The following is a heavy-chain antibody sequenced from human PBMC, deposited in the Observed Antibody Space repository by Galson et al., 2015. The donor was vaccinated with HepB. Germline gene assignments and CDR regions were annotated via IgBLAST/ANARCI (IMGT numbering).Heavy chain of an antibody. Sequence: SLRLSCAASGFTFSSYAMSWVRQAPGKGLEWVSATSGSGGSTYYADSVKGRFTISRDNSKNTLYLQMNSLRAEDTAVYYCAKDLRRLGELSLPTPDYWGQGTLVTVSS. CDR3: AKDLRRLGELSLPTPDY. D-gene: IGHD3-16*02. CDR2: TSGSGGST. V-gene: IGHV3-23*01. J-gene: IGHJ4*02. CDR1: GFTFSSYA.